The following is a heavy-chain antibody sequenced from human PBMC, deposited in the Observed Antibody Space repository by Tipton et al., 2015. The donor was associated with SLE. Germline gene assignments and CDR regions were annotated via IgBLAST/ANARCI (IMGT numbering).Heavy chain of an antibody. D-gene: IGHD3-22*01. CDR2: IYYSGST. J-gene: IGHJ3*02. Sequence: TLSLTCTVSGGSISSSSYYWGWIRQPPGKGLEWIGSIYYSGSTYYNPSLKSRVTISVDTPKNQFSLKLSSVTAADTAVYYCARYHRAYYYDSSGPDAFDIWGQGTMVTVSS. CDR3: ARYHRAYYYDSSGPDAFDI. V-gene: IGHV4-39*01. CDR1: GGSISSSSYY.